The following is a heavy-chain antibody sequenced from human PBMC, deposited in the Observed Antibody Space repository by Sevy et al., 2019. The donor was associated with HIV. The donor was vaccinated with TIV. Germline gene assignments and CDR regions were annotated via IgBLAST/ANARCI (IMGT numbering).Heavy chain of an antibody. CDR3: ARGEWELHFDY. CDR1: GFTFSSYS. CDR2: ISSSSSTI. J-gene: IGHJ4*02. Sequence: GGSLRLSCAASGFTFSSYSMNWVRQAPGKGLEWVSYISSSSSTIYYADSVKGRFTISRDNAKNSLYLRMNSLRDEDTAVYYCARGEWELHFDYWGQGTLVTVSS. V-gene: IGHV3-48*02. D-gene: IGHD1-26*01.